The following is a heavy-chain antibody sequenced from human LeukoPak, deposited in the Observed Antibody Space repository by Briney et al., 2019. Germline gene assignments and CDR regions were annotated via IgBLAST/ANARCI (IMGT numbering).Heavy chain of an antibody. D-gene: IGHD2-21*01. CDR1: GYTFTSYG. CDR3: ARVPGSGDIDC. Sequence: GASVKLSCNASGYTFTSYGITWGRQAPGHGLGWMGWISCYNSDTNYAHKFQGRVTMTTDTSTRTANMELRRVRYDGAGVYYCARVPGSGDIDCWGQGTLVTVSS. J-gene: IGHJ4*02. V-gene: IGHV1-18*01. CDR2: ISCYNSDT.